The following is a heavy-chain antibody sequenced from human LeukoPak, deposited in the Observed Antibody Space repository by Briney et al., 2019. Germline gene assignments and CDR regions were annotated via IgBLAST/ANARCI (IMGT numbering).Heavy chain of an antibody. D-gene: IGHD3-22*01. J-gene: IGHJ4*02. V-gene: IGHV3-20*04. Sequence: GGSLRLSCAASGFTFDDYGMSWVRQAPGKGLEWVSGINWNGGSTGYADSVKGRFTISRDNARNSLYLQMNSLRAEDTALYYCARGLYYYDSSGYYYLGYWGQGTLVTVSS. CDR1: GFTFDDYG. CDR3: ARGLYYYDSSGYYYLGY. CDR2: INWNGGST.